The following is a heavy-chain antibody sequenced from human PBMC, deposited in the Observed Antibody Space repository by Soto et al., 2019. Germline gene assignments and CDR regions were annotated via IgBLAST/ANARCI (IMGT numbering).Heavy chain of an antibody. Sequence: SETLSLTCAVSGGSISSSNWWSWVRQPPGKGLEWIGEIYHCGSTNYNPSLKSRVTISVDKSKNQFSLKLSSVTAADTAVYYCASQGFTRAGFDYWGQGTLVTVSS. D-gene: IGHD6-19*01. CDR2: IYHCGST. V-gene: IGHV4-4*02. CDR1: GGSISSSNW. CDR3: ASQGFTRAGFDY. J-gene: IGHJ4*02.